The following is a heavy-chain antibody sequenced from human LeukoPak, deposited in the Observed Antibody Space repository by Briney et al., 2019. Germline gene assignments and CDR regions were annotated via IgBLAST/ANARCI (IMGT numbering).Heavy chain of an antibody. CDR3: ARGVSSSWITPLRY. Sequence: ASVTVSFKASDYTSTSYGISWVRQAPGQGLERMGWISAYNGNTNYAQKLQGRVTMTTDTSTSTAYMELRSLRSDDTAVYYCARGVSSSWITPLRYWGQGTLVTVSS. CDR1: DYTSTSYG. D-gene: IGHD6-13*01. J-gene: IGHJ4*02. CDR2: ISAYNGNT. V-gene: IGHV1-18*01.